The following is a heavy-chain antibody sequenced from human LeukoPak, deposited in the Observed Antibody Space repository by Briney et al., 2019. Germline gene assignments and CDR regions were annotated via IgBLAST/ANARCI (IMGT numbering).Heavy chain of an antibody. D-gene: IGHD3-22*01. CDR1: GFSLSTSGVG. J-gene: IGHJ4*02. CDR2: IYWDDDK. V-gene: IGHV2-5*02. Sequence: NESGPTLVNPTQTLTLTCTFSGFSLSTSGVGVGWIRQLPGKALEWLALIYWDDDKRYSPSLKSRLTITKDTSKNTSKNQVVLTMTNMDPVDTATYYCAHRRGHFYYDSGGSIYGGRFDYWGQGTLVTVSS. CDR3: AHRRGHFYYDSGGSIYGGRFDY.